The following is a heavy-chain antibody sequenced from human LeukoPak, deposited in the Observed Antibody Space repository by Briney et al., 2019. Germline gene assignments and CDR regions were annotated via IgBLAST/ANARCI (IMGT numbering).Heavy chain of an antibody. Sequence: GGSLRLSCTASGYTFRSYGFHWVRQAPGKGLEWVAFIRHDGDITYYVDSVKGRFTISRDNAKNSLYLQMNSLRAEDTALYYCAGGDRNGWYFDYWGQGILVTVSS. V-gene: IGHV3-30*02. CDR3: AGGDRNGWYFDY. CDR2: IRHDGDIT. J-gene: IGHJ4*02. D-gene: IGHD6-19*01. CDR1: GYTFRSYG.